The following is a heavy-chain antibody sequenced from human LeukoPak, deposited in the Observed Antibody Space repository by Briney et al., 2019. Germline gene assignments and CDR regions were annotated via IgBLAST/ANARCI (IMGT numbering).Heavy chain of an antibody. J-gene: IGHJ4*02. CDR3: AREVLAYYYDSSGYYFDY. CDR2: ISSSSSYI. V-gene: IGHV3-21*01. CDR1: GFTLSSYS. D-gene: IGHD3-22*01. Sequence: TSGGSLRLSCAASGFTLSSYSMNWVRQAPGKGLEWVSSISSSSSYIYYADSVKGRFTISRDNAKNSLYLQMNSLRAEDTAVYYCAREVLAYYYDSSGYYFDYWGQGTLVTVSS.